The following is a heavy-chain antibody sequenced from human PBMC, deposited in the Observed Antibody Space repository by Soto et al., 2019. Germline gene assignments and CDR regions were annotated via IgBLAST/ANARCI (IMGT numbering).Heavy chain of an antibody. Sequence: GGSLRLSCAASGFTFSSYSMNWVRQAPGKGLEWVSSISSSSSYIYYADSVKGRFTISRDNAKNSLYLQMNSLRAEDTAVYYCARSVVVVPAAIGGMDVWGQGTTVTVSS. CDR2: ISSSSSYI. V-gene: IGHV3-21*01. CDR3: ARSVVVVPAAIGGMDV. J-gene: IGHJ6*02. D-gene: IGHD2-2*01. CDR1: GFTFSSYS.